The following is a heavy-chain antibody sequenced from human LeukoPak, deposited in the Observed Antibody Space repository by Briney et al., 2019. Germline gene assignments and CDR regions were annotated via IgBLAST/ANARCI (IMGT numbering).Heavy chain of an antibody. CDR2: IYYSGST. D-gene: IGHD4-17*01. CDR1: GGSISSGDYY. J-gene: IGHJ4*02. V-gene: IGHV4-30-4*08. CDR3: ARVPESYGDYGGIVDY. Sequence: PSQTLSLTCTVSGGSISSGDYYWSWIRQPPGKGLEWIGYIYYSGSTYYNPSLKSRVTISVDTSKNQFSLKLSSVTAADTAVYYCARVPESYGDYGGIVDYWDQGTLVTVSS.